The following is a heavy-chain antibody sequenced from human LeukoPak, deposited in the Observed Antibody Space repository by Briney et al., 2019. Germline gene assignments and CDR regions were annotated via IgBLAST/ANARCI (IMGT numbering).Heavy chain of an antibody. D-gene: IGHD3-22*01. CDR3: AMDYYDSNGYSRGWDY. CDR2: SSTHGSDE. CDR1: GFTFTSLP. V-gene: IGHV3-30*04. J-gene: IGHJ4*02. Sequence: GGSLRLSCAASGFTFTSLPLHWVRQAPGKGLEWVAVSSTHGSDEYYADSVKGRFTVFSDNSKKTVYLQMDCLRAGDTAVYHCAMDYYDSNGYSRGWDYWGQGTLVTVSS.